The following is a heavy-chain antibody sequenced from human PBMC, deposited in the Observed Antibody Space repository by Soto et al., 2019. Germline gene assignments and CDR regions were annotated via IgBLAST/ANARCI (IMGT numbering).Heavy chain of an antibody. D-gene: IGHD2-15*01. CDR3: ARDEDCIDY. V-gene: IGHV3-48*01. Sequence: EVQLVESGGGLVQPGGSLRLSCAASGFTFSSYSMNWVRQAPGKGLEWVSYISGSSSTIYYADSVKGRFTISRDNAKNSLYLQMNSLRAEDTAVYYCARDEDCIDYWGQGTLVTVSS. J-gene: IGHJ4*02. CDR2: ISGSSSTI. CDR1: GFTFSSYS.